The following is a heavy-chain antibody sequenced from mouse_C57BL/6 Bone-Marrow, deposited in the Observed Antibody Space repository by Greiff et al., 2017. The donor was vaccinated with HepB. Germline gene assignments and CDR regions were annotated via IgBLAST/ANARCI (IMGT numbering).Heavy chain of an antibody. D-gene: IGHD2-2*01. CDR1: GYTFTSYW. CDR3: APGGWLRRRAWFAY. J-gene: IGHJ3*01. V-gene: IGHV1-69*01. Sequence: QVQLQQPGAELVMPGASVKLSCKASGYTFTSYWMHWVKQRPGQGLVWIGEIDPSDSYTNYNQQFKGKSTLTVDKSSSTAYMQLSSLTSEDSAVYYCAPGGWLRRRAWFAYWGQGTLVTVSA. CDR2: IDPSDSYT.